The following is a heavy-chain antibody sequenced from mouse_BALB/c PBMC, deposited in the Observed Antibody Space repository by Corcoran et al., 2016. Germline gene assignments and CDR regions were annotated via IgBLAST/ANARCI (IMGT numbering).Heavy chain of an antibody. Sequence: QVQLQQSGPEVVKPGASVRISCKASGYSFTSYYIHWVKQRPGQGLEWIGWIFPGGGDTKYNEMFRGKATLTADTSSSTANMQLSSLTSEDSAVYFCARSHYGYDYWGQVTTLTVSS. CDR3: ARSHYGYDY. J-gene: IGHJ2*01. CDR2: IFPGGGDT. CDR1: GYSFTSYY. V-gene: IGHV1-66*01. D-gene: IGHD1-2*01.